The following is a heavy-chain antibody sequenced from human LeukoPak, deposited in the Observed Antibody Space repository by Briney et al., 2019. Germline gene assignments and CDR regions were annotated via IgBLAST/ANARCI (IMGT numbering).Heavy chain of an antibody. CDR1: AFTVTSYP. CDR2: MSYDGSNK. V-gene: IGHV3-30-3*01. D-gene: IGHD6-13*01. J-gene: IGHJ1*01. CDR3: AKGLNSRTFQH. Sequence: GGSLRLSCAASAFTVTSYPMHWVRQAPGKGLEWVAVMSYDGSNKLYPDSVKGRFTISRDNSKNTLYLQMNSLRAEDTAVYYCAKGLNSRTFQHWGQGTLVTVSS.